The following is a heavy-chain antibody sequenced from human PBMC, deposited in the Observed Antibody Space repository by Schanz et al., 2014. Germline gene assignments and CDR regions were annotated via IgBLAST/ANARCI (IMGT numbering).Heavy chain of an antibody. J-gene: IGHJ6*02. CDR1: GFTFSSYA. D-gene: IGHD3-10*01. Sequence: EVQLVESGGGLVKPGGSLRFSCAASGFTFSSYAMSWVRQAPGKGLEWVSAISGSGGSTYYADSVKGRFTISRDNSKNTLYLQMNSLRAADTAVYYCRLWFGELYYGMDVWGQGTTVTVSS. CDR3: RLWFGELYYGMDV. CDR2: ISGSGGST. V-gene: IGHV3-23*04.